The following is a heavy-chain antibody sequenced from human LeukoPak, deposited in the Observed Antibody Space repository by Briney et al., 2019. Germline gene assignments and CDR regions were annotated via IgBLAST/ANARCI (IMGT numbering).Heavy chain of an antibody. D-gene: IGHD3-22*01. CDR3: AREDDSSGYYYFGS. CDR1: GFTFSTYE. V-gene: IGHV3-48*03. J-gene: IGHJ4*02. CDR2: ISGSGSTK. Sequence: GGSLRLSCAASGFTFSTYEMNWVRQAPGKGLERVSYISGSGSTKYYADSVRGRFTISRDNAKNSLYLQMNSLRAEDTVVYYCAREDDSSGYYYFGSWGQGTLVTVSS.